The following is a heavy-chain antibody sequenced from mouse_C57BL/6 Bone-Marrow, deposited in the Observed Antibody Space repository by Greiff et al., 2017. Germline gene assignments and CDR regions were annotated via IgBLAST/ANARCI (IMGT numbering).Heavy chain of an antibody. Sequence: QVQLKESGPELVKPGASVKISCKASGYAFSSSWMNWVKQRPGKGLEWIGRIYPGDGDTNYNGKFKGKATLTADKSSSTAYMQLSSLTSEDSAVYFCAKSLKYAMDYWGQGTSVTVSS. CDR3: AKSLKYAMDY. V-gene: IGHV1-82*01. J-gene: IGHJ4*01. CDR1: GYAFSSSW. D-gene: IGHD1-3*01. CDR2: IYPGDGDT.